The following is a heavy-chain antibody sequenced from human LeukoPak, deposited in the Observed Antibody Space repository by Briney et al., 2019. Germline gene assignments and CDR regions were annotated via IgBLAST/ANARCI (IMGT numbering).Heavy chain of an antibody. D-gene: IGHD2-2*01. CDR2: ISGSGGST. V-gene: IGHV3-23*01. CDR3: AKALSEIYCSSTSCYLLDY. J-gene: IGHJ4*02. CDR1: GYTFSSYA. Sequence: GGSLRLSCAASGYTFSSYAMSWVRQAPGKGLEWVSAISGSGGSTYYADSVKGRFTISRDNSKNTLYLQMNSLRAEDTAVYYCAKALSEIYCSSTSCYLLDYWGQGTLVTVSS.